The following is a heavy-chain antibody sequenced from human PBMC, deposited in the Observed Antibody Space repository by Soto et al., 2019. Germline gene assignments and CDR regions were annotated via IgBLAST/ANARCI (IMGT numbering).Heavy chain of an antibody. CDR1: GGTFSSYT. J-gene: IGHJ4*02. CDR3: EGQLVANDS. V-gene: IGHV1-69*02. D-gene: IGHD1-1*01. CDR2: IIPILGIA. Sequence: QVQLVQSGAEVKKPGSSVKVSCKASGGTFSSYTITWVRQAPGQGLEWMGRIIPILGIANYAQKFQGRVKITADESTSTAYMELSSLRSEDTAVYYCEGQLVANDSWGQGTLVTVSA.